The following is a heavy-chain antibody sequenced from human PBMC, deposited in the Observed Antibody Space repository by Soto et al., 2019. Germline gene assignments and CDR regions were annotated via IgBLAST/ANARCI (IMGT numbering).Heavy chain of an antibody. Sequence: SGGSLRLSCAGSGFTLSDYYIDWVRQAPGKGLEWVGRSRDKPQGYSTAYAASVKGRFTTSRDESKNSAYLQMNSLKTEDTAVYYCVRATYFSDSSGYTRCLDYWGQGTLVTISS. D-gene: IGHD3-22*01. J-gene: IGHJ4*02. CDR1: GFTLSDYY. V-gene: IGHV3-72*01. CDR3: VRATYFSDSSGYTRCLDY. CDR2: SRDKPQGYST.